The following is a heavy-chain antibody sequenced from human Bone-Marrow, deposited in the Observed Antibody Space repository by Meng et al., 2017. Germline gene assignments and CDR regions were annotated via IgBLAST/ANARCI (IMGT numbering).Heavy chain of an antibody. Sequence: EVQLLESGGGLVQPGGSLRLSCAASGFTFSSYAMTWVRQAPGKGLVWVSHISRDGGLTRYADSVKGRFTISRDNAKNTVYLQMNSLRAEDTAVYYCARALGDWGQGTLVTVSS. D-gene: IGHD3-16*01. J-gene: IGHJ4*02. V-gene: IGHV3-74*02. CDR2: ISRDGGLT. CDR1: GFTFSSYA. CDR3: ARALGD.